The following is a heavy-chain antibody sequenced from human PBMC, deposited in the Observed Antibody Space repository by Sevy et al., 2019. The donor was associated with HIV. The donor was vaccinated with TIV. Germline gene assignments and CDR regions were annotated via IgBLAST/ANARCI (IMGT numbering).Heavy chain of an antibody. CDR3: ARKQYYYDSSGSNYYFDY. Sequence: ASVKVSCKASGGTFSSYAISWVRQAPGQGLEWMGGIIPIFGTANYAQKFQGRVTITADESTSTANMELSSLRSEDTAVYYCARKQYYYDSSGSNYYFDYWGQGTLVTVSS. D-gene: IGHD3-22*01. CDR1: GGTFSSYA. J-gene: IGHJ4*02. V-gene: IGHV1-69*13. CDR2: IIPIFGTA.